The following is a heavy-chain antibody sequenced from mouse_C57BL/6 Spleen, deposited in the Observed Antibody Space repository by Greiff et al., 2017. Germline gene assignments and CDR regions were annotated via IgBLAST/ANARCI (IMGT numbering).Heavy chain of an antibody. V-gene: IGHV1-62-2*01. CDR2: FYPGSGSI. D-gene: IGHD1-1*01. CDR1: GYTFTEYT. CDR3: ARHELDYYGSSCFDD. J-gene: IGHJ2*01. Sequence: QVQLKQSGAELVKPGASVKLSCTASGYTFTEYTIPWVKQRSGQGLEWIGWFYPGSGSIKYNEKFKDKATLTADKSSSTVYMELSSLTSEDAAVYFCARHELDYYGSSCFDDWGQGTTLTVSS.